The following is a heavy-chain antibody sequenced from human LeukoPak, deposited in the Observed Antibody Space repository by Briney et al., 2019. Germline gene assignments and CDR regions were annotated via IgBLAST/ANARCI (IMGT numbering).Heavy chain of an antibody. CDR2: ISRSSSDI. D-gene: IGHD2-2*01. CDR3: ARDLPAAVD. CDR1: GFSFSSYS. V-gene: IGHV3-21*01. J-gene: IGHJ4*02. Sequence: PGGSLRLSCAASGFSFSSYSMSWVRQAPGKGLEWVSFISRSSSDIYHADSVEGRFTISRDNAKNSLYLQMNSLRAEDTAVYYCARDLPAAVDWGQGTLVTVSS.